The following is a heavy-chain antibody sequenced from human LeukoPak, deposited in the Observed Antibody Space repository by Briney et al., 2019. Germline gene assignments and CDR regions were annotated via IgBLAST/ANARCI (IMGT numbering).Heavy chain of an antibody. CDR1: GFTFSTYW. J-gene: IGHJ4*02. V-gene: IGHV3-74*03. D-gene: IGHD6-19*01. CDR2: LSPDGSSS. Sequence: GGSLRLSCAASGFTFSTYWMHWVRQAPGKGLVWVSRLSPDGSSSMYADSVKGRFTISRDNSKNTLYLQMNSLRAEDTVVYYCARDSLPMAVTGPFDHWGQGALVTVSS. CDR3: ARDSLPMAVTGPFDH.